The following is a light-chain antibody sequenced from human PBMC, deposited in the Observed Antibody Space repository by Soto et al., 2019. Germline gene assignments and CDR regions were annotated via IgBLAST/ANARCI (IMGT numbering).Light chain of an antibody. Sequence: QSALTQPASVSGSPGQSITISCTGTSRDVGASNVISWYQQHPGKAPKLLIYDVSERPTGVSKRFAGSKSGSAASLTISGLQAEDEADYFCSSYTGLTTLGIFGGGTKLTVL. V-gene: IGLV2-14*03. CDR3: SSYTGLTTLGI. CDR2: DVS. J-gene: IGLJ2*01. CDR1: SRDVGASNV.